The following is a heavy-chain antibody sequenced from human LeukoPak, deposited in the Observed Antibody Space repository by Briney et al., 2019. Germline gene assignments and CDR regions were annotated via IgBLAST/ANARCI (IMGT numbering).Heavy chain of an antibody. CDR1: GYTFTSYA. CDR2: INAGNGNT. CDR3: ARGGRDSGYADYFDY. Sequence: GASVKVPCKASGYTFTSYAMHWVRQAPGQRLEWMGWINAGNGNTKYSQKFQGRVTITRDTSASTAYMELSSLRSEDTAVYYCARGGRDSGYADYFDYWGQGTLVTASS. D-gene: IGHD5-12*01. J-gene: IGHJ4*02. V-gene: IGHV1-3*01.